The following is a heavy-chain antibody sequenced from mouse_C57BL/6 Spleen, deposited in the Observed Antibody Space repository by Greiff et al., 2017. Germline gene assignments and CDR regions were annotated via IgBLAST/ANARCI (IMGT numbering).Heavy chain of an antibody. J-gene: IGHJ3*01. V-gene: IGHV1-55*01. D-gene: IGHD4-1*01. CDR3: ARKANWGAWFAY. Sequence: QVQLQQPGAELVKPGASVKMSCKASGYTFTSYWITWVKQRPGQGLEWIGNIYPGSGSTNYNEKFKGKATLTVDTSSSTAYMQLSSLTSEDSAVYYCARKANWGAWFAYWGQGTLVTVSA. CDR2: IYPGSGST. CDR1: GYTFTSYW.